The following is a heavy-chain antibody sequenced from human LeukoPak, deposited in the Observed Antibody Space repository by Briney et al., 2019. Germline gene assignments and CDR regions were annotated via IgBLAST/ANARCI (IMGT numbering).Heavy chain of an antibody. J-gene: IGHJ4*02. V-gene: IGHV3-43*02. D-gene: IGHD6-13*01. CDR3: AKRGGYSSSWSPPPEYYFDY. CDR2: ISRDGGST. Sequence: GGSLRLSCAASGFTFDDYAMHWVRQAPGQGLEWVSLISRDGGSTYYADSVKGRFTISRDKSKNSLYLQMNSLRTEDTALYYCAKRGGYSSSWSPPPEYYFDYWGQGTLVTVPS. CDR1: GFTFDDYA.